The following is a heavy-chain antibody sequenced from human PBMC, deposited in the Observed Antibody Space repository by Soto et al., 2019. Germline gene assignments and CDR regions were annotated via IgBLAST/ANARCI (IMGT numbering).Heavy chain of an antibody. J-gene: IGHJ6*02. D-gene: IGHD3-3*01. V-gene: IGHV3-33*01. CDR1: GFTFSSFG. Sequence: QVQVVESGGGVVQPGRSLRLSCAASGFTFSSFGMHWVRQAPGKGLEWVSLIWYDGSKKSYGDSVKGRFTISRDNSRNTKCLQLNRLRADDTAVYYCARDASYYSLWSGYYPSRNGMDVWGQGTTVTVSS. CDR2: IWYDGSKK. CDR3: ARDASYYSLWSGYYPSRNGMDV.